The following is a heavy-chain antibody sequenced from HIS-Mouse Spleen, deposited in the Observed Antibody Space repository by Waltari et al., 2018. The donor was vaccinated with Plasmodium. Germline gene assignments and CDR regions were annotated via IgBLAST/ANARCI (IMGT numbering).Heavy chain of an antibody. CDR3: ARHKKRGQLVRGYFDY. D-gene: IGHD6-6*01. J-gene: IGHJ4*02. CDR2: IDWDDDK. Sequence: QVTLRESGPALVKPTQTLTLTCTFSGFSLSTSGMCVSWIRQPPGKALEWLARIDWDDDKYYSQSLKTRLTNSKDTSKTQVVLTMTKMDPVDTATYYCARHKKRGQLVRGYFDYWGQGTLVTVSS. V-gene: IGHV2-70*15. CDR1: GFSLSTSGMC.